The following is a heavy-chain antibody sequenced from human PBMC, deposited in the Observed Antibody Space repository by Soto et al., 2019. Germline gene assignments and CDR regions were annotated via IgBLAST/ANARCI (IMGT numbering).Heavy chain of an antibody. CDR3: VKDIAPGEVPVYYFDN. Sequence: EVQLVESGGGLVQPGRSLRLACATSGFNFADYAMHWVRQAPGKGLEWVSGIGWTGGAIGDADSVTGRFIISRDNAKNSLYLQMNSLRPEDTALYYCVKDIAPGEVPVYYFDNWGQGTLVTVSS. D-gene: IGHD4-4*01. CDR2: IGWTGGAI. CDR1: GFNFADYA. J-gene: IGHJ4*02. V-gene: IGHV3-9*01.